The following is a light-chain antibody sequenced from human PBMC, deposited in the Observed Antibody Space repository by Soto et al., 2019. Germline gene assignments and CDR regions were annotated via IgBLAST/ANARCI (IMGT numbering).Light chain of an antibody. CDR3: QQYNSYSLT. J-gene: IGKJ4*01. CDR2: DAS. V-gene: IGKV1-5*01. CDR1: QSISSW. Sequence: EIHMTQSPSTLSATVGDRVTITCRASQSISSWLAWYQRKPGKAPKLLIYDASSLESGVPSRFSGSGSGTEFTLTISSLQPDDFATYYCQQYNSYSLTFGGGTKVDIK.